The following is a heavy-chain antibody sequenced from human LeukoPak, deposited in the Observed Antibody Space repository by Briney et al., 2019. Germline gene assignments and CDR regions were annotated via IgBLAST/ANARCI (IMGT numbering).Heavy chain of an antibody. D-gene: IGHD6-6*01. CDR2: ISWNSGSI. CDR1: GFTFDDYA. V-gene: IGHV3-9*01. Sequence: GGSLRLSCAASGFTFDDYAMHWVRQAPGKGLEWVSGISWNSGSIGYADSVKGRFTISRDNAKNSLYLQMNSLRAEDTALYYCAKDYSSYSSSSFDYWGQGNLVTASS. J-gene: IGHJ4*02. CDR3: AKDYSSYSSSSFDY.